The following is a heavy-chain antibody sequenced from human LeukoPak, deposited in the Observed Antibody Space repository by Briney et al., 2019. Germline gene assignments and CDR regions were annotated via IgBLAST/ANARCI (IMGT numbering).Heavy chain of an antibody. D-gene: IGHD3-10*01. J-gene: IGHJ4*02. Sequence: PGRSLRLSCAASGFTSSSYGMHWVRQAPGKGLEWVAVIWYDGSNKYYADSVKGRFTISRDNSKNTLYLQMNSLRAEDTAVYYCARDMVRGVMVLDYWGQGTLVTVSS. CDR3: ARDMVRGVMVLDY. CDR2: IWYDGSNK. V-gene: IGHV3-33*01. CDR1: GFTSSSYG.